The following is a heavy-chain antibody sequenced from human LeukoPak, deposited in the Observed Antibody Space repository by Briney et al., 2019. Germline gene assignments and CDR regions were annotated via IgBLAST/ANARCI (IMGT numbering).Heavy chain of an antibody. V-gene: IGHV4-39*01. D-gene: IGHD3-10*01. CDR3: ARLPMVRGIIYHFDY. Sequence: SETLSLPCTVSSGSIGISSCYWGWIRQPPGKGLECNGTIYYSGNTYYNPCMKSRVTISVDRSKNKFSLKLSSVSAADTAVYYCARLPMVRGIIYHFDYWGQGTLVTVSS. J-gene: IGHJ4*02. CDR2: IYYSGNT. CDR1: SGSIGISSCY.